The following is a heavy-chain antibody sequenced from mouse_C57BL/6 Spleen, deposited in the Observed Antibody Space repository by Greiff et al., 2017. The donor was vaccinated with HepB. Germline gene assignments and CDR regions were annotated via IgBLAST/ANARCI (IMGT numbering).Heavy chain of an antibody. CDR2: IDPSDSYT. D-gene: IGHD2-5*01. Sequence: QVQLQQPGAELVMPGASVKLSCKASGYTFTSYWMHWVKQRPGQGLEWIGEIDPSDSYTNYNQKFKGKSTLTVDKSSSTAYMQLSSLTSEDSAVYDCARWRVNSNYRFAYWGQGTLVTVSA. CDR3: ARWRVNSNYRFAY. J-gene: IGHJ3*01. CDR1: GYTFTSYW. V-gene: IGHV1-69*01.